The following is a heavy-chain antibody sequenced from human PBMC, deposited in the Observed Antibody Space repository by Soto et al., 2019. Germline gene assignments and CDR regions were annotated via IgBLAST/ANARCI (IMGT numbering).Heavy chain of an antibody. J-gene: IGHJ4*02. CDR1: GFTFSSYA. CDR2: ISGSGGST. V-gene: IGHV3-23*01. CDR3: AKVPTAVEHYDFWSGYYYFDY. D-gene: IGHD3-3*01. Sequence: GESLKISCAASGFTFSSYAMSWVRQAPGKGLEWVSAISGSGGSTYYADSVKGRFTISRDNSKNTLYLQMNSLRAEDTAVYYCAKVPTAVEHYDFWSGYYYFDYWGQVTLVTVSS.